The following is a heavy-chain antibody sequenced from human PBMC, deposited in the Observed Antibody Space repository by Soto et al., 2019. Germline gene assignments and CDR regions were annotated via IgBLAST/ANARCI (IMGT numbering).Heavy chain of an antibody. J-gene: IGHJ4*02. CDR3: ASVHPLFWLGELSGRPYSVDY. CDR2: INHSGST. D-gene: IGHD3-10*01. CDR1: GGSFRGYY. Sequence: QVHLQQWGAGLLKPSETLSLTCAVYGGSFRGYYWSWIRQPPGKGLEWIGEINHSGSTNYNPSLKSRVTISVDTSKNQFSLKLSSVTAADTAVYYCASVHPLFWLGELSGRPYSVDYCGQRTLVTVPS. V-gene: IGHV4-34*01.